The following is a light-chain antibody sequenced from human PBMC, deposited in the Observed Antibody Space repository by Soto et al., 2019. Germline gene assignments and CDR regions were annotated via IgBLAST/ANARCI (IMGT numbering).Light chain of an antibody. Sequence: DIQMTQSPSSLSAFVGDRVTITCRASQSITTYLNWYQQKPGKAPNLLIYGASTLQTGVPSRFNGGGSGTDFTLAISSLQPEDFATYYCHQTYSTPPSTFGQGTRLEIK. V-gene: IGKV1-39*01. CDR2: GAS. CDR3: HQTYSTPPST. J-gene: IGKJ5*01. CDR1: QSITTY.